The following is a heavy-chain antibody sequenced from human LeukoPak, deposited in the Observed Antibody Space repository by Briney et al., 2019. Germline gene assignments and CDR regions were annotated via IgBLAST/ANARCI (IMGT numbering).Heavy chain of an antibody. D-gene: IGHD3-16*02. CDR3: ARVYYLWESYRYLFDY. J-gene: IGHJ4*02. V-gene: IGHV1-2*02. CDR2: ISPNSGGA. CDR1: GYTFTGYY. Sequence: ASVRVSCKASGYTFTGYYIHWVRQAPGQGLEWMGWISPNSGGANYAQKFRGRVTMTRDTSITTAYTELSSLKSDDTALYYCARVYYLWESYRYLFDYWGQGSLVTVSS.